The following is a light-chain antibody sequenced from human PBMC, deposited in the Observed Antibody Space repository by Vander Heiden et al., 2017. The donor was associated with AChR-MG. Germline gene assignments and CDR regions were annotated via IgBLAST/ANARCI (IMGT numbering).Light chain of an antibody. CDR3: MQGTHWLT. J-gene: IGKJ4*01. CDR1: QSLVHSDGNTY. CDR2: KVS. Sequence: DVVMTQSPLSLPVTLGQPASISCRSSQSLVHSDGNTYLSWFQQRTGQCPRRLIYKVSKRDYGVPDRFSGSGAGTDFTLEISRVEAEDVGIYFCMQGTHWLTFGGGTKVEIK. V-gene: IGKV2-30*02.